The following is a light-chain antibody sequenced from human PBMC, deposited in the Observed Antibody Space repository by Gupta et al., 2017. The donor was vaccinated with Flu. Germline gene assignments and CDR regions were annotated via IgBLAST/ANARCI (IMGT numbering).Light chain of an antibody. V-gene: IGLV2-23*01. Sequence: QSAPTQPASVSGSPGQSITISCTGISSDVGNYNLVSWYQQFPDKVPKLIIYEDTERPSGVSNRFSGSRSGNTASLTISGLQAEDEAEYYCCSFAGTVLFGGGTKVTVL. CDR1: SSDVGNYNL. CDR2: EDT. J-gene: IGLJ2*01. CDR3: CSFAGTVL.